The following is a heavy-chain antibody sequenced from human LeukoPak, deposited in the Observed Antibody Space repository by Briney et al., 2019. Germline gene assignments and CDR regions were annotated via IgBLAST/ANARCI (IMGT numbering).Heavy chain of an antibody. Sequence: ASVKVSCKASGGTFSSYAISWVRQAPGQGLEWMGRIIPILGIANYAQKLQGRVTITADKSTSTAYMELSSLRSEDTAVYYCARGLYGSGTYGGFDYWGQGTLVTVSS. D-gene: IGHD3-10*01. J-gene: IGHJ4*02. CDR2: IIPILGIA. CDR3: ARGLYGSGTYGGFDY. CDR1: GGTFSSYA. V-gene: IGHV1-69*04.